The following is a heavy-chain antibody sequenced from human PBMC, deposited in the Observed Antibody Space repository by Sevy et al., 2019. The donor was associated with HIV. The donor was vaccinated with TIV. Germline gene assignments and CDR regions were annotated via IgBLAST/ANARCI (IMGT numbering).Heavy chain of an antibody. Sequence: GGSLRLSCAASGFTFSNYGMHWVRQAPGKGLEGVAVIWKEGSNKYYADSVKGRFTISRDNSKNTLYLQMNSLRVEDTAVYFCARGGDFNDRSAKRDFDYWGQGTLVTVSS. CDR1: GFTFSNYG. CDR3: ARGGDFNDRSAKRDFDY. V-gene: IGHV3-33*01. D-gene: IGHD3-22*01. CDR2: IWKEGSNK. J-gene: IGHJ4*02.